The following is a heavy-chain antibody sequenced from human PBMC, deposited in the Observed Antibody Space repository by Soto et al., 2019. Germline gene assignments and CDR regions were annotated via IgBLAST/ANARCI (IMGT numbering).Heavy chain of an antibody. V-gene: IGHV3-30-3*01. Sequence: QVQLVESGGGVVQPGRSLRLSCAASGFTFSSFARHWVRRAPGKGLGWVAVISYDGSNKYYADSVKGRFTISRDNSKNTLYLQMNSLRAEDTAVYYCASPSFKRTYYYFDYWGQGTLVTVSS. CDR1: GFTFSSFA. CDR3: ASPSFKRTYYYFDY. D-gene: IGHD1-26*01. J-gene: IGHJ4*02. CDR2: ISYDGSNK.